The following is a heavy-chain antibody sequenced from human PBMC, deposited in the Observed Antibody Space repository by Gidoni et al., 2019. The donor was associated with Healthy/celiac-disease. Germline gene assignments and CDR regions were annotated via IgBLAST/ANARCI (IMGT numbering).Heavy chain of an antibody. CDR1: GFTSPDYA. V-gene: IGHV3-9*02. Sequence: DVQLVESGVGLVQPGRSLRLSCAASGFTSPDYAMHWLRQAPGKGLDGVSGISWNSGSIGYADSVKGRFTISRDNAKNSLYLQMNSLRAEDTALYYCAKGDDSSGYRPFDYWGQGTLVTVSS. CDR2: ISWNSGSI. J-gene: IGHJ4*02. D-gene: IGHD3-22*01. CDR3: AKGDDSSGYRPFDY.